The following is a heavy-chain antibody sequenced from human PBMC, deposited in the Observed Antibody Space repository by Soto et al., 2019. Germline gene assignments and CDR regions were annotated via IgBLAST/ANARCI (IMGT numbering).Heavy chain of an antibody. CDR2: ISYDGSNK. V-gene: IGHV3-30-3*01. D-gene: IGHD4-4*01. J-gene: IGHJ2*01. Sequence: QVQLVESGGGVVQPGRSLRLSCAASGFTFSSYAMHWVRQAPGKGLEWVAVISYDGSNKYYADSVKGRFTISRDNSNNTLYLKLNSLRTEDTAVYYCASPLWRDDYNWGYFDLWGRGTLVTVSS. CDR3: ASPLWRDDYNWGYFDL. CDR1: GFTFSSYA.